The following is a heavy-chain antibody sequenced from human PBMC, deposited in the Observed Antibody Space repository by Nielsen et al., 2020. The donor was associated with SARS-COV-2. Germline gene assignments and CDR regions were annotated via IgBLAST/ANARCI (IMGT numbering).Heavy chain of an antibody. D-gene: IGHD3-22*01. J-gene: IGHJ4*02. Sequence: SETLSLTCAVSGGSISSSNWWSWVRQPPGKGLEWIGEIYHSGSTNYNPSLKSRVTISVDKSKNQFSLKLSSVTAADTAVYYCARTDYDSSGYYSTFDYWGQGTLVTVSS. V-gene: IGHV4-4*02. CDR2: IYHSGST. CDR3: ARTDYDSSGYYSTFDY. CDR1: GGSISSSNW.